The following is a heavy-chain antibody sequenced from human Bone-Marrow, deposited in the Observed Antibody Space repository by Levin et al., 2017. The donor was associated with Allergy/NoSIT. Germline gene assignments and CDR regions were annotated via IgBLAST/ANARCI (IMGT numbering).Heavy chain of an antibody. CDR2: MSYDGSGI. Sequence: PGESLKISGAASGFTLNQYAMHWVRQAPAKGLEWVAVMSYDGSGIYYADSVKGRFTISRDRSKHTLFLQMNSLRPADTAIYYCARDFGSSAWGLDTRYLDYWGQATLVTVSS. CDR3: ARDFGSSAWGLDTRYLDY. CDR1: GFTLNQYA. D-gene: IGHD6-13*01. J-gene: IGHJ4*02. V-gene: IGHV3-30-3*01.